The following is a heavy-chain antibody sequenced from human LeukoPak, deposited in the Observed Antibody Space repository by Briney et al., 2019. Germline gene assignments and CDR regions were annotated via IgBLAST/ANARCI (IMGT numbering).Heavy chain of an antibody. V-gene: IGHV3-74*01. D-gene: IGHD3-10*01. CDR2: IHRDGSST. J-gene: IGHJ4*02. CDR3: ARARPDGASYFDY. Sequence: GGSLRLSCAASGFTFSSHWMHWVRQLPGKGLVWVSRIHRDGSSTNYADSVKGRFTISRDNAKNTLYLQANSLRAEDTAIYYCARARPDGASYFDYWGQGILVTVSS. CDR1: GFTFSSHW.